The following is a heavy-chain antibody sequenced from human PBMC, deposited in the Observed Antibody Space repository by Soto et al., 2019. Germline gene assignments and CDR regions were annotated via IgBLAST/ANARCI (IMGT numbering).Heavy chain of an antibody. J-gene: IGHJ5*02. CDR2: IIPILGIA. CDR1: GGTFINYT. D-gene: IGHD3-9*01. V-gene: IGHV1-69*02. CDR3: ATELRYFDWLFPNNWFDP. Sequence: GASVKVSFKASGGTFINYTISWVRQAPGQGLEWMGRIIPILGIANYAQKFQGRVTITADKSTSTAYMELSSLRSEDTAVYYCATELRYFDWLFPNNWFDPWGQGTLVTVSS.